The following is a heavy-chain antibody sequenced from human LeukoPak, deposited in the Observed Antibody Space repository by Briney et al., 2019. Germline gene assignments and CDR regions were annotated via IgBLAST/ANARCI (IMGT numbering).Heavy chain of an antibody. Sequence: GASVKVSCKASGGIFSSYAINWVRQAPGKGLEWMGGFDPEDGETIYAQKFQGRVTMTEDTSTDTAYMELSSLRSEDTAVYYCAAGDYYDSSGYYQDAFDIWGQGTMVTVSS. J-gene: IGHJ3*02. CDR3: AAGDYYDSSGYYQDAFDI. V-gene: IGHV1-24*01. CDR2: FDPEDGET. D-gene: IGHD3-22*01. CDR1: GGIFSSYA.